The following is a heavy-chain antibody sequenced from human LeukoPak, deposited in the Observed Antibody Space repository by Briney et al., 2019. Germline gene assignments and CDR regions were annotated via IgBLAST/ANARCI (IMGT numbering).Heavy chain of an antibody. CDR3: ARPIVVVAATGGYYFDY. J-gene: IGHJ4*02. V-gene: IGHV1-18*01. CDR1: GYTFTSYG. CDR2: ISAYNGNT. D-gene: IGHD2-15*01. Sequence: ASVKVSCKASGYTFTSYGISWVRQAPGQGLEWMGWISAYNGNTNYAQKLQGRVTMTTDTSTSTAYMELRSLRSDDTAVYYCARPIVVVAATGGYYFDYWGQGTLVTVSS.